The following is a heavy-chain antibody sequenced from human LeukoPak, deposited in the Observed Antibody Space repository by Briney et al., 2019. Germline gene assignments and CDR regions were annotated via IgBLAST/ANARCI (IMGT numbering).Heavy chain of an antibody. V-gene: IGHV1-18*01. CDR1: GYTFTSYG. CDR2: ISAYNGNT. CDR3: ARDLTSIVGATEVDY. J-gene: IGHJ4*02. D-gene: IGHD1-26*01. Sequence: ASVKVSCKASGYTFTSYGISWVRQAPGQGLEWTGWISAYNGNTNYAQKLQGRVTMTTDTSTSTAYMELRSLRSDDTAVYYCARDLTSIVGATEVDYWGQGTLVTVSS.